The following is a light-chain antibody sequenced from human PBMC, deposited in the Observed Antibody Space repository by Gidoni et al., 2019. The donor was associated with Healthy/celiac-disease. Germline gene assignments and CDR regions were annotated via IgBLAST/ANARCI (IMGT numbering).Light chain of an antibody. J-gene: IGKJ1*01. Sequence: IQMTQSPSTLSASVGDRVTITCRASQSISSWLAWYQQKPGKAPKLLIYKASSLASGVPSGFSGSGSGTGFTLTISSRQRDDFAADYCQQYNSYPVRWTFGQGTKVEIK. CDR2: KAS. CDR3: QQYNSYPVRWT. V-gene: IGKV1-5*03. CDR1: QSISSW.